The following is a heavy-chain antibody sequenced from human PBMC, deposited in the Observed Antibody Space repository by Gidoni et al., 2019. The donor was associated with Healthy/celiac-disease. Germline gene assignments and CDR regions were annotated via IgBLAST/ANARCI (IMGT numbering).Heavy chain of an antibody. V-gene: IGHV1-69*01. Sequence: QVQLVQSGAEVKKPGSSVKVSCKASGGTFSSYAISWVRHAPGQGLEWMGGIIPIFGTANDEQKFQGRVTITADESTSTAYMELSSLRSEDTAVYYCARVGSGSGWYLAFDYWGQGTLVTVSS. J-gene: IGHJ4*02. CDR1: GGTFSSYA. CDR3: ARVGSGSGWYLAFDY. D-gene: IGHD6-19*01. CDR2: IIPIFGTA.